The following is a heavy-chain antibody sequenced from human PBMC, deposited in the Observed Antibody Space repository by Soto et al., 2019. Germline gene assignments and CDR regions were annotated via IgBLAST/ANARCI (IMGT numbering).Heavy chain of an antibody. Sequence: GGSLRLSCAASGVSFSRYWMYWVRQAPGKGLVWGSHINSDGSRTTYADSMKGRFTISRDNAKNTLYLQMNSLRAEDTAVYYCVVFHSDFWSANPNLWGQGPRVTVSS. V-gene: IGHV3-74*01. D-gene: IGHD3-3*01. CDR2: INSDGSRT. CDR1: GVSFSRYW. J-gene: IGHJ5*02. CDR3: VVFHSDFWSANPNL.